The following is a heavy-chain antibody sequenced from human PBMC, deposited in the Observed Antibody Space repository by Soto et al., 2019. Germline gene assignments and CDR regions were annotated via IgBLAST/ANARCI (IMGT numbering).Heavy chain of an antibody. CDR3: ASQLRYFDWPHWGFDP. CDR1: GFTFSSYA. J-gene: IGHJ5*02. CDR2: ISGSGGST. Sequence: GGSLRLSCAASGFTFSSYAMSWVRQAPGKGLEWVSAISGSGGSTYYADSVKGRFTISRDNSKNTLYLQMNSLRAEDTAVYYCASQLRYFDWPHWGFDPWGQGTLVTVSS. D-gene: IGHD3-9*01. V-gene: IGHV3-23*01.